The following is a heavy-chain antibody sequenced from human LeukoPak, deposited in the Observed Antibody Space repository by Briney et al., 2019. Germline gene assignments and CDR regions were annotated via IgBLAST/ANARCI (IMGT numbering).Heavy chain of an antibody. J-gene: IGHJ4*02. D-gene: IGHD6-19*01. CDR2: IRYDGSNK. CDR1: GFTFSSYG. V-gene: IGHV3-30*02. CDR3: AKDRAASSSGWYLDY. Sequence: GGSLRLSCAASGFTFSSYGMHWVRQAPGKGLEWVAFIRYDGSNKYYADSVKGRFTISRDNSKNTLYLQMNGLRAEDTAVYYCAKDRAASSSGWYLDYWGQGTLVTVSS.